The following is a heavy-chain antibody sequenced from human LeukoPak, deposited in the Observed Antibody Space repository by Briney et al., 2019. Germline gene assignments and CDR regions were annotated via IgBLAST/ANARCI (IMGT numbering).Heavy chain of an antibody. CDR3: ARDTYYDFSFPYGMDV. V-gene: IGHV3-74*01. CDR1: GCIFGNYR. J-gene: IGHJ6*02. CDR2: INSDGSGT. Sequence: GGSLRLSCATSGCIFGNYRMHWVRQAPGKGLVWVSRINSDGSGTDYAESVKGRFTISRDNAKNTLYLHMSSLGVEDTAVYYCARDTYYDFSFPYGMDVWGQGTTVTVSS. D-gene: IGHD3-3*01.